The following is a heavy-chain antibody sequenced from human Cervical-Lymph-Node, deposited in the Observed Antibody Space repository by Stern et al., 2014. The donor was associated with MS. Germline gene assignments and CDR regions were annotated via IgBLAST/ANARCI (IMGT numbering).Heavy chain of an antibody. Sequence: QVQLVESGGGVVQPGRSLRLSCAASGFTFSSYGMHWVRQAPGKGLEWVAVISYDGSNKYYADSVKGRFTISRDNSKNTLYLQMNSLRAEDTAVYYCAKDLAVAGDYWGQGTLVTVSS. CDR2: ISYDGSNK. J-gene: IGHJ4*02. CDR1: GFTFSSYG. V-gene: IGHV3-30*18. CDR3: AKDLAVAGDY. D-gene: IGHD6-19*01.